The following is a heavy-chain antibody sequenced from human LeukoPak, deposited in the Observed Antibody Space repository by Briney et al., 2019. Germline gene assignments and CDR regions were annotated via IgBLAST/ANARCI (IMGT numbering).Heavy chain of an antibody. D-gene: IGHD1-26*01. CDR3: AGWELRMGDAFDI. J-gene: IGHJ3*02. CDR1: GYTLTELS. CDR2: FDPEDGET. V-gene: IGHV1-24*01. Sequence: ASVKVSCKVSGYTLTELSMHWVQQAPGKGLEWMGGFDPEDGETIYAQKFQGRVTMTEDTSTDTAYMELSSLRSEDTAVYYCAGWELRMGDAFDIWGQGTMVTVSS.